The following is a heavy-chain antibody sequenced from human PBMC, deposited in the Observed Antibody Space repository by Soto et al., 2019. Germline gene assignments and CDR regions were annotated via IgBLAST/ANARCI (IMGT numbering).Heavy chain of an antibody. D-gene: IGHD5-18*01. CDR1: GYTYTSYA. V-gene: IGHV1-3*01. CDR2: INAGNGNT. J-gene: IGHJ5*02. CDR3: ARDPVVRDTAMVTRWFDP. Sequence: ASVKVSYKASGYTYTSYAMHWVRQAPGQRLEWMGWINAGNGNTKYSQKFQGRVTITRDTSASTAYMELSSLRSEDTAVYYCARDPVVRDTAMVTRWFDPWGQGTLVTVSS.